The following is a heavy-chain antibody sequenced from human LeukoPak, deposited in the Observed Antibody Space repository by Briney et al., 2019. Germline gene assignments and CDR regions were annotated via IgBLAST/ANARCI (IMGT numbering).Heavy chain of an antibody. Sequence: PGGSLRLSCAASGFTFSSHWMHWVRQAPGKGLEWVSSISSSSSYIYYADSVKGRFTISRDNAKNSLYLQMNSLRAEDTAVYYCAREGVPAAIRGFDYWGQGTLVTVSS. CDR1: GFTFSSHW. V-gene: IGHV3-21*01. D-gene: IGHD2-2*02. CDR2: ISSSSSYI. J-gene: IGHJ4*02. CDR3: AREGVPAAIRGFDY.